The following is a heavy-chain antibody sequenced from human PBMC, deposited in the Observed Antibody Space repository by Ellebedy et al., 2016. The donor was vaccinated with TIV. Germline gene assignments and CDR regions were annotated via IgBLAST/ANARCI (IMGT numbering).Heavy chain of an antibody. J-gene: IGHJ4*02. Sequence: AASVKVSCKASGYTFTTYDITWVRQAPGQGLEWMGWMNPNSGNTGYAQKFQGRVTMTRNSSISTAYMELRSLRFEDTAVYYCARNGRGYSYAYDGYFDSWGLGTLVTVSS. CDR2: MNPNSGNT. CDR3: ARNGRGYSYAYDGYFDS. V-gene: IGHV1-8*01. CDR1: GYTFTTYD. D-gene: IGHD5-18*01.